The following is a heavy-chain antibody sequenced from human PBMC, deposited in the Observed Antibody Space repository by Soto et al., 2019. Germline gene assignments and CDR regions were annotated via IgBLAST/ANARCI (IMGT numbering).Heavy chain of an antibody. CDR3: ARGCLEIDAYYYYYGMDV. CDR1: GYPFTGYY. D-gene: IGHD1-1*01. Sequence: XSVKVSCKASGYPFTGYYMHWVRRAPGRGLEWMGWINPNSGGTNYAQKFQGRVTMTRDTSISTAYMELSRLRSDDTAVYYCARGCLEIDAYYYYYGMDVWGQGTTVTVSS. J-gene: IGHJ6*02. CDR2: INPNSGGT. V-gene: IGHV1-2*02.